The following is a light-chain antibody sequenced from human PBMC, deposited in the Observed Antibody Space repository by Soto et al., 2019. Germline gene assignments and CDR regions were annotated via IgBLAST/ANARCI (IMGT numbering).Light chain of an antibody. V-gene: IGLV2-8*01. J-gene: IGLJ1*01. CDR2: EVS. CDR3: TSHAGSNNYV. Sequence: QSSLTNPPSSSGSPGQSVTISCTGTSSDVGGYNYVSWYQQHPGKAPKLIISEVSKRPSGVPDRFSGSKSGNTASLTVSGLQAEDEADYYCTSHAGSNNYVFGTGTKVTVL. CDR1: SSDVGGYNY.